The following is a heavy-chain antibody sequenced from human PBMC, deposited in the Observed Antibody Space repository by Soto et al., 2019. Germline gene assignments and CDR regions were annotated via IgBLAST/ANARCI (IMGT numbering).Heavy chain of an antibody. J-gene: IGHJ6*02. V-gene: IGHV3-30-3*01. Sequence: PGGSLRLSCAASGFTFSSYAMHWVRQAPGKGLEWVAVISYDGSNKYYADSVKGRFTISRDNSKNTLYLQMNSLRAEDTAVYYCAREMARYKPGTSTYYYYGMDVWGQGTTVTVSS. CDR3: AREMARYKPGTSTYYYYGMDV. CDR2: ISYDGSNK. D-gene: IGHD1-20*01. CDR1: GFTFSSYA.